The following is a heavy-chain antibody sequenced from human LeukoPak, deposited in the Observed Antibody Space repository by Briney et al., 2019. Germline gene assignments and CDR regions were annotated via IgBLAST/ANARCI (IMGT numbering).Heavy chain of an antibody. CDR1: GGSISGGGYS. J-gene: IGHJ2*01. Sequence: SETLSLTCAVSGGSISGGGYSWSWIRQPPGKGLEWIGYIYHSGSTYYNPSLKSRVTISVDRSKNQFSLKLSSVTAADTAVYYCARGHWYFDLWGRGTLVTVSS. V-gene: IGHV4-30-2*01. CDR2: IYHSGST. CDR3: ARGHWYFDL.